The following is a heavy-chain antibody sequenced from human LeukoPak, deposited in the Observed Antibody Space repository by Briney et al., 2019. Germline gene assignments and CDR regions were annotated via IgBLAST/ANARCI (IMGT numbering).Heavy chain of an antibody. CDR2: IYPGDSDT. CDR1: GYRFTNYW. D-gene: IGHD3-22*01. Sequence: VESLKISCKGSGYRFTNYWIGWVRQLPGKGLEWMGIIYPGDSDTRYSPSFQGQVTISADKSISTAYLQWNSLKASDTAMYYCARPPRDDSSGYYSAFDIWGQGTMVTVSS. V-gene: IGHV5-51*01. J-gene: IGHJ3*02. CDR3: ARPPRDDSSGYYSAFDI.